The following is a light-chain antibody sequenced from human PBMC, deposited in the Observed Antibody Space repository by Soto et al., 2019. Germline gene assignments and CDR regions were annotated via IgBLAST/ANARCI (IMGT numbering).Light chain of an antibody. J-gene: IGKJ1*01. CDR1: QSVCSNC. Sequence: ETVLTQSPGTLSLSPGEGATLSCRASQSVCSNCLAWYQRKPGQAPRLLIFGASSRATGIPDRFSGSGSGTDFTLTIRRLEPEDFAVYYCQHYGTTPWTFGQGTKVEIK. CDR3: QHYGTTPWT. CDR2: GAS. V-gene: IGKV3-20*01.